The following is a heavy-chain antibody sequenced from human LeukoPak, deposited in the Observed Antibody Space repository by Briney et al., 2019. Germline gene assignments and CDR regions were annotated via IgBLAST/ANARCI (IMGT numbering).Heavy chain of an antibody. Sequence: GASVKVSCKASGGTFSSYAISWVRQAPGQGLEWMGGIIPIFGTANYAQKFQGRVTITADESTSTAYMELSSLRSEDTAVYYCARDGIAPAGDTFSYDAFDIWGQGTKVTVSS. V-gene: IGHV1-69*01. CDR2: IIPIFGTA. D-gene: IGHD6-13*01. CDR1: GGTFSSYA. J-gene: IGHJ3*02. CDR3: ARDGIAPAGDTFSYDAFDI.